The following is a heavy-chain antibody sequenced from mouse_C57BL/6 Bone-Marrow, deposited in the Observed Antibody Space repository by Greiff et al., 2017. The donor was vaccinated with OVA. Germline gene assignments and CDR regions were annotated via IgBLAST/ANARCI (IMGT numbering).Heavy chain of an antibody. CDR2: ISSGGDYI. V-gene: IGHV5-9-1*02. J-gene: IGHJ1*03. Sequence: EVHLVESGEGLVKPGGSLKLSCAASGFTFSSYAMSWVRQTPEKRLEWVAYISSGGDYIYYVDTVKGRFTISRDNARNTLYLQMSSLKSEDTAMYYCNYGSSFYWYFDVWGTGTTVTVSS. CDR3: NYGSSFYWYFDV. D-gene: IGHD1-1*01. CDR1: GFTFSSYA.